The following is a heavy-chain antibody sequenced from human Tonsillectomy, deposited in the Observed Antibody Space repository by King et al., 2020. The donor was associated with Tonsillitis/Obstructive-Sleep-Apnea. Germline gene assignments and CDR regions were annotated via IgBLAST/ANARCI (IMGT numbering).Heavy chain of an antibody. CDR3: ARIPDCSSTSCWVHFDY. V-gene: IGHV2-26*01. Sequence: TLKESGPVLLKPTETLTLTCSVSGFSLSNARMGVSWIRQPPGKALEWLAHIFSIDEKSYSTSLRSRSTISKDTSKSQVVLTMTNMDPVDTATYYCARIPDCSSTSCWVHFDYWGQGTLVTVSS. CDR1: GFSLSNARMG. CDR2: IFSIDEK. D-gene: IGHD2-2*01. J-gene: IGHJ4*02.